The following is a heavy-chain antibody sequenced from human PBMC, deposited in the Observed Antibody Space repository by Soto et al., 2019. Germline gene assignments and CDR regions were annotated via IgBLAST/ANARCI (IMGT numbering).Heavy chain of an antibody. CDR2: IYYSGST. D-gene: IGHD3-22*01. Sequence: PSETLSLTCTVSGGSISSGGYYWSWIRQHPGKGLEWIGYIYYSGSTYYNPSLKSRVTISVDTSKNQFSLKLSSVTAADTAAYYCARDPYYYDSSGYSYWGQGTLVTVS. CDR1: GGSISSGGYY. J-gene: IGHJ4*02. CDR3: ARDPYYYDSSGYSY. V-gene: IGHV4-31*03.